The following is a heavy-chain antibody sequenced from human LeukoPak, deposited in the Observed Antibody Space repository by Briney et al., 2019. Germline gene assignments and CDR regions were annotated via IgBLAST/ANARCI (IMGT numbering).Heavy chain of an antibody. CDR2: IYYSGST. CDR3: ARDLGSGYFTS. Sequence: SETLSLTCTVSGGSISRSIYSWGWIRQPPGKGLEWIGHIYYSGSTYYNPSLESRVTISVDTSKNQFSLNLSSVTAADTAVYYCARDLGSGYFTSWGQGTLVTVSS. J-gene: IGHJ5*02. CDR1: GGSISRSIYS. D-gene: IGHD3-3*01. V-gene: IGHV4-39*07.